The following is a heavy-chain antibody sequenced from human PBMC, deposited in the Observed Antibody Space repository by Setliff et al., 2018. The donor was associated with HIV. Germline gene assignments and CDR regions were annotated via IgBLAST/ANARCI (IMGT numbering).Heavy chain of an antibody. D-gene: IGHD4-17*01. CDR1: GFSIDDYA. Sequence: QPGGSLRLSCTASGFSIDDYAMNWFRQAPGRGLEWVGLVRGIAYGGTTEYAASVRGRFTISRDDSKNIAYLQMNSLKTEDTAVYFCTRDGGGDYGVYAPDYWGQGTLVTVSS. CDR3: TRDGGGDYGVYAPDY. V-gene: IGHV3-49*03. J-gene: IGHJ4*02. CDR2: VRGIAYGGTT.